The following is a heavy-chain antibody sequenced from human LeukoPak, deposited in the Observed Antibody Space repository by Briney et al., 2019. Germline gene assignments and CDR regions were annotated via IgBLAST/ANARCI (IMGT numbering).Heavy chain of an antibody. CDR1: GYTFTGCY. D-gene: IGHD3-16*02. CDR3: ARVGLRLGELSLLYYFDY. J-gene: IGHJ4*02. CDR2: INPNSGGT. Sequence: GASVKVSCKASGYTFTGCYMHWVRQAPGQGLEWMGWINPNSGGTNYAQKFQGRVTMTRDTSISTAYMELSRLRSDDTAVYYCARVGLRLGELSLLYYFDYWGQGTLVTVSS. V-gene: IGHV1-2*02.